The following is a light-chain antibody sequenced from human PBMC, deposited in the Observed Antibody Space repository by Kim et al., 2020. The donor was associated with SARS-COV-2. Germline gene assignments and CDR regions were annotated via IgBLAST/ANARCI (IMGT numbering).Light chain of an antibody. Sequence: DIQMTQSPFSLSASVGDRVTITRRTSQSISSHLNWYHQKPGRAPKLLISAASTLQGGVPSRFSGSGSETDFTLTISSLQPEDFASHFCQQSYITPFAFGPGTKVDIK. CDR1: QSISSH. CDR2: AAS. V-gene: IGKV1-39*01. CDR3: QQSYITPFA. J-gene: IGKJ3*01.